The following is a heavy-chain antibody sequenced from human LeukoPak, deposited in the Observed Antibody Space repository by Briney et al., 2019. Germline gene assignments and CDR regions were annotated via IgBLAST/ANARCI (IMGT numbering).Heavy chain of an antibody. CDR2: SIPIFGTA. V-gene: IGHV1-69*06. Sequence: ASVKVSCKASGGTFTSYAISWVRQAPGQGLEWMGGSIPIFGTANYAQKFQGRVTITADKSTSTAYMELSSLRSEDTAVYYCARSDIVVVPAATLATYYYMDVWGKGTTVTVSS. J-gene: IGHJ6*03. CDR3: ARSDIVVVPAATLATYYYMDV. CDR1: GGTFTSYA. D-gene: IGHD2-2*01.